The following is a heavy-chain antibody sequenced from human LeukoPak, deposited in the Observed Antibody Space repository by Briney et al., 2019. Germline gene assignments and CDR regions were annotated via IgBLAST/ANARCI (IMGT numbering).Heavy chain of an antibody. CDR1: GFSFSTYA. Sequence: GRSLRLSCVASGFSFSTYAMHWVRQAPGKGLEWVAVIWYDGSNKSFSDSVKGRFTISRDNSKNTLFLQLNSLRAEGTAVYYCARDRSAYLLDAFDIWGQGTMVTVSS. J-gene: IGHJ3*02. D-gene: IGHD3-3*01. CDR2: IWYDGSNK. V-gene: IGHV3-33*01. CDR3: ARDRSAYLLDAFDI.